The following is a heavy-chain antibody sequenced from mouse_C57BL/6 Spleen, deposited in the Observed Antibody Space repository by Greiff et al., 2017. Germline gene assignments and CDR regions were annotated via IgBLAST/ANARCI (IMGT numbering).Heavy chain of an antibody. D-gene: IGHD2-2*01. CDR3: ARQMVTTDYYAMDY. Sequence: VQVVESGPGLVAPSQSLSITCTVSGFSLTSYGVHWVRQPPGKGLEWLVVIWSDGSTTYNSALKSRLSISKDNSKSQVFLKMNSLQTDDTAMYYCARQMVTTDYYAMDYWGQGTSVTVSS. V-gene: IGHV2-6-1*01. CDR2: IWSDGST. CDR1: GFSLTSYG. J-gene: IGHJ4*01.